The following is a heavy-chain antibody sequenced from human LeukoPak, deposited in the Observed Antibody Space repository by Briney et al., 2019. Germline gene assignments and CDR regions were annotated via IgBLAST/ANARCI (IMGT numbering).Heavy chain of an antibody. D-gene: IGHD5-24*01. Sequence: GESLKISCKGSGYSFTSYWIGWVRQMPGKGLEWMGIIYPGDSDTRYSPSFQGQVTISADKSISTAYLQWSSLKASDTAMYYCARHFSLEMATITNWGQGTLVTVSS. CDR2: IYPGDSDT. V-gene: IGHV5-51*01. CDR1: GYSFTSYW. CDR3: ARHFSLEMATITN. J-gene: IGHJ4*02.